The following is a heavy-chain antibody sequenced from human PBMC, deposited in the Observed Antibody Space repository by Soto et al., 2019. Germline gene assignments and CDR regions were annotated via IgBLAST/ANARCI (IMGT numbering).Heavy chain of an antibody. CDR1: GFTFSGSA. CDR3: VRYCSGGGCPDAFDI. D-gene: IGHD2-15*01. J-gene: IGHJ3*02. Sequence: EVQLVESGGGLVQPGGSLKLSCAASGFTFSGSAMHWVRQASGKGLEWVGRIRSKANSDAIAYAASVKGRFTISRDDSKNTAYLQMNSLKTEDTAVYYCVRYCSGGGCPDAFDIWGQGTMVTVSS. V-gene: IGHV3-73*02. CDR2: IRSKANSDAI.